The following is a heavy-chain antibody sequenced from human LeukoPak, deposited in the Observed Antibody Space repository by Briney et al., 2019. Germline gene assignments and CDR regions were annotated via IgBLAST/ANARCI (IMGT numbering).Heavy chain of an antibody. CDR2: IYYSGST. J-gene: IGHJ6*02. Sequence: SETLSLTCTVSGGSISSHYWSWIRQPPGKGLEWIGYIYYSGSTNYNPSLKSRVTISVDTSKNQFSLKLSSVTAADTAVYYCARLPHYYYGMDVWGQGTTVTVSS. V-gene: IGHV4-59*08. CDR1: GGSISSHY. CDR3: ARLPHYYYGMDV.